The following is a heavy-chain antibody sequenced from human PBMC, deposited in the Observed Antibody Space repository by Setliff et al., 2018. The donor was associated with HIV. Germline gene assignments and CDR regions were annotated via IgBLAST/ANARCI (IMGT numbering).Heavy chain of an antibody. V-gene: IGHV4-31*03. D-gene: IGHD3-10*01. Sequence: SETLSLTCTVSGGSINSGHYYWSWIRHHPGKGLEWIGYIYYTGSTYFNPSLKSRVTLAIDTSKNQFSLKLSSVTAADTAVYYCARDRYAGEIDYWGQGTLVTVSS. CDR3: ARDRYAGEIDY. CDR1: GGSINSGHYY. J-gene: IGHJ4*02. CDR2: IYYTGST.